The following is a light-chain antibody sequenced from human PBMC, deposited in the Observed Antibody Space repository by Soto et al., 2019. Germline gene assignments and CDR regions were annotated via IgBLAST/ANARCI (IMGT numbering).Light chain of an antibody. CDR2: DPS. CDR1: QSGSSRY. CDR3: QQYGSSWT. Sequence: EIVFTQSPGTLSLSPGERATLSCRASQSGSSRYLAWYQQKPGQAPRLLIYDPSNRATGIPDRFSGSGSETDFTLTITRLEPEDFAVYYCQQYGSSWTFGQGTKVEIK. V-gene: IGKV3-20*01. J-gene: IGKJ1*01.